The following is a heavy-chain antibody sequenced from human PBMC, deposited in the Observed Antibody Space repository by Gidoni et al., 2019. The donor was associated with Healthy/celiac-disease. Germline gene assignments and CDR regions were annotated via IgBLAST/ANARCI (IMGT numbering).Heavy chain of an antibody. V-gene: IGHV4-34*01. J-gene: IGHJ5*02. D-gene: IGHD3-10*01. CDR1: GGSFSGYY. CDR3: ARGGVNWFDP. Sequence: QVQLQQWGAGLLKPSETLSLTGAVYGGSFSGYYWSWIRQPPGKGLEWIGEINHSGRTNYNPSLKSRVTISVDTSKNQFSLKLSSGTAADTAVYYCARGGVNWFDPWGQGTLVTVSS. CDR2: INHSGRT.